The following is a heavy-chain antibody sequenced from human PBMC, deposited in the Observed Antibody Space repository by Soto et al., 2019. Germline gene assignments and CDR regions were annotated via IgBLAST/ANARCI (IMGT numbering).Heavy chain of an antibody. CDR2: IYTGGST. J-gene: IGHJ4*02. Sequence: GGSLRLSCAASGFTVSSNYMSWVRQAPGKGLEWVSIIYTGGSTYYADSVKGRFHISRDNSKNTLFLQMSSLRAEDTAVYYCASLKFLGIAPFDYWGQGTLVTVSS. V-gene: IGHV3-66*01. D-gene: IGHD2-21*01. CDR3: ASLKFLGIAPFDY. CDR1: GFTVSSNY.